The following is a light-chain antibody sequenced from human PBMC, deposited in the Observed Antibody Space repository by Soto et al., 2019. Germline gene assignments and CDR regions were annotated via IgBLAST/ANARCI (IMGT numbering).Light chain of an antibody. V-gene: IGKV1-5*03. CDR2: QAS. Sequence: DIQMTQSPSSLSASVGDRVTIICRASQSTSSYLAWYQQKPGKAPKLLIYQASSLENGVPSRFSGSGSGTEFSLTISSLQPDDFATYYCQQYSSHSTFGQGTKVDI. J-gene: IGKJ1*01. CDR1: QSTSSY. CDR3: QQYSSHST.